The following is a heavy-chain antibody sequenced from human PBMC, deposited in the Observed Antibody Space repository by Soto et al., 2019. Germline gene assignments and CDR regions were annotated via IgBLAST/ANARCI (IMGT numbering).Heavy chain of an antibody. CDR1: GVSFTSYG. CDR2: IWYDESNK. Sequence: XGSLRLSCTAAGVSFTSYGIHWVRQAPGRGLEWVAVIWYDESNKHYTDSVKGRFTISRDISKNTVYLQMNSLRAEDTAVYYCARDYLVAGSSFDYWGQGTLVTVSS. CDR3: ARDYLVAGSSFDY. D-gene: IGHD6-19*01. V-gene: IGHV3-33*01. J-gene: IGHJ4*02.